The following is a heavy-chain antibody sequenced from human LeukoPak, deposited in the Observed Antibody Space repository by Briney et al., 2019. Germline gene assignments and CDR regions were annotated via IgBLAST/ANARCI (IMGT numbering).Heavy chain of an antibody. Sequence: SETLSLTCTVSGGSISSGGYYWSWIRQPPGKGLEWIGEINHSGSTNYNPSLKSRVTISVDTSKNQFSLKLSSVTAADTAVYYCARGNATGKFVVVVAATPSNFDYWGQGTLVTVSS. CDR2: INHSGST. D-gene: IGHD2-15*01. CDR3: ARGNATGKFVVVVAATPSNFDY. V-gene: IGHV4-39*07. J-gene: IGHJ4*02. CDR1: GGSISSGGYY.